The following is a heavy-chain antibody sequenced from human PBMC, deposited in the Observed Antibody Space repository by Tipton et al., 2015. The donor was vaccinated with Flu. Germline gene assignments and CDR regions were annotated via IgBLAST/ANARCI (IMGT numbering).Heavy chain of an antibody. CDR2: IYYSGST. CDR1: GGSISSYY. Sequence: LSLTCTVSGGSISSYYWSWIRQPPGKGLEWIGYIYYSGSTNYNPSLKSRVTISVDTSKNQFSLKLSSVTAADTAVYYCARHLDFSSTSGYWYYYYGVDVWGQGTTVTVSS. V-gene: IGHV4-59*08. J-gene: IGHJ6*02. D-gene: IGHD2-2*01. CDR3: ARHLDFSSTSGYWYYYYGVDV.